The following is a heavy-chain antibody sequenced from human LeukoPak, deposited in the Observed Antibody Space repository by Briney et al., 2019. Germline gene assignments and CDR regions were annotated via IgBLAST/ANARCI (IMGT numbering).Heavy chain of an antibody. V-gene: IGHV4-61*02. CDR2: RTT. Sequence: RTTKYNPSLKGRVTISVDPSKNQFSLKLSSVTAADTAVYYCARDAISHYYYYMDVWGKGTTVTVSS. J-gene: IGHJ6*03. D-gene: IGHD3-3*01. CDR3: ARDAISHYYYYMDV.